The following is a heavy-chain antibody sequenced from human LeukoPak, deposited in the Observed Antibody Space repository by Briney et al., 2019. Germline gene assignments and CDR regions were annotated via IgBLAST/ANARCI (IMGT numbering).Heavy chain of an antibody. CDR3: ARCGYHRGSNYYYYMDV. V-gene: IGHV4-4*07. Sequence: SETLSLTCTVSGGSISGYYWSWIRQSAGKGLEWIGRIYSSGTTNYNPSLRSRVSMSVDTSKNQFSLKLTSVTAADTAVYYCARCGYHRGSNYYYYMDVWGKGTTVTVSS. J-gene: IGHJ6*03. CDR2: IYSSGTT. CDR1: GGSISGYY. D-gene: IGHD3-16*01.